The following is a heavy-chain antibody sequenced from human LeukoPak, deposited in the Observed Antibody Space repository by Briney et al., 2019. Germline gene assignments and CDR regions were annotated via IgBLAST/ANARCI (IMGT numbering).Heavy chain of an antibody. V-gene: IGHV1-46*01. CDR1: GGTFSSYA. J-gene: IGHJ3*02. CDR3: ARADSYAYAFAI. Sequence: ASVKVSCKASGGTFSSYAISWVRQAPGQGLEWMGIINPSGGSTSYAQKFQGRGNMTRDMSTSTVYMELSSLRPEDTAVYYCARADSYAYAFAIWGQGTMVTVSS. CDR2: INPSGGST. D-gene: IGHD5-18*01.